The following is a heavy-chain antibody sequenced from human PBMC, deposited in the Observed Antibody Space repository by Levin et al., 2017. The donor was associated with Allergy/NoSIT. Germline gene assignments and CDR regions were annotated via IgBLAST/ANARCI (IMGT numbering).Heavy chain of an antibody. CDR1: GGSISSSNW. J-gene: IGHJ4*02. V-gene: IGHV4-4*02. D-gene: IGHD6-13*01. CDR2: IYHSGST. Sequence: PGGSLRLSCAVSGGSISSSNWWSWVRQPPGKGLEWLGEIYHSGSTNYNPSLKSRVTISVDKSKNQFSLKLSSVTAADTAVYYCARMMAADGEFDYWGQGTLVTVSS. CDR3: ARMMAADGEFDY.